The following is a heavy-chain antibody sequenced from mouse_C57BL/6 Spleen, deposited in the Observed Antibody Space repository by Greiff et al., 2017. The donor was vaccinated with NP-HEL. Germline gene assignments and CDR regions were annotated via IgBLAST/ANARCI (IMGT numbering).Heavy chain of an antibody. CDR2: INPGSGGT. CDR3: ARFDSNYLAY. V-gene: IGHV1-54*01. Sequence: QVQLQQSGAELVRPGTSVKVSCKASGYAFTNYLIEWVKQRPGQGLEWIGVINPGSGGTNYNEKFKGKATLTADKSSSTAYMQLSSLTSEDSAVYFCARFDSNYLAYWGQGTLVTVSA. CDR1: GYAFTNYL. J-gene: IGHJ3*01. D-gene: IGHD2-5*01.